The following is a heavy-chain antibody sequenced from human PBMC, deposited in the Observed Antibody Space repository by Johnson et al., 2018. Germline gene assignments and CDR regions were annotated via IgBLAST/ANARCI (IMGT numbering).Heavy chain of an antibody. V-gene: IGHV3-30-3*01. CDR3: ARDPESVSDYSYMDV. CDR1: GFTFSSYF. J-gene: IGHJ6*03. CDR2: VSFDGSDE. Sequence: QVQLVQSGGGVVQPGRSXRLSCAASGFTFSSYFMHWVRQAPGKGLEWVAVVSFDGSDEYYADSVKGRFTISRDNSKNTLYLQMISLRGEDTAVYYCARDPESVSDYSYMDVWGKGTTVTVSS. D-gene: IGHD1-14*01.